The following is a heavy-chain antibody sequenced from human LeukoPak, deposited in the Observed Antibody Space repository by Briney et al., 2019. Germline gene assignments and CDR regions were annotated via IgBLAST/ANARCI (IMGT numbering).Heavy chain of an antibody. V-gene: IGHV3-30*02. CDR3: ARWPADRYGGKAFDY. CDR2: IRYDGSNK. Sequence: GGSLRLSCAASGFTFSSYGMHWVRQAPGKGLEWVAFIRYDGSNKYYADSVKGRFTISRDNSKNTLYLQMNSLRAEDTAVYYCARWPADRYGGKAFDYWGQGTLVTVSS. J-gene: IGHJ4*02. CDR1: GFTFSSYG. D-gene: IGHD4-23*01.